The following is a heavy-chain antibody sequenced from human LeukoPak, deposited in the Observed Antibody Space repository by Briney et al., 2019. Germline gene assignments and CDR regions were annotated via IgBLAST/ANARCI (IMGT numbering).Heavy chain of an antibody. CDR2: ISSSSSYI. D-gene: IGHD6-13*01. J-gene: IGHJ4*02. V-gene: IGHV3-21*01. CDR3: ARDYNVPRIAVASTGTFDY. CDR1: GFTFSSYS. Sequence: PGGSLRLSCAASGFTFSSYSMNWVRQAPGKGLEWVSSISSSSSYIYYADSVKGRFTISRDNAKNSLYLQMNSLRAEDTAVYYCARDYNVPRIAVASTGTFDYWGQGTLVTVSS.